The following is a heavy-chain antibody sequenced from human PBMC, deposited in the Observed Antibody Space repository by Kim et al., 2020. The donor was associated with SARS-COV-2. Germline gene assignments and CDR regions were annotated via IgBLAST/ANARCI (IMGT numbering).Heavy chain of an antibody. J-gene: IGHJ6*02. CDR2: THYRSKWYN. CDR3: ARRESWRNGMDV. Sequence: TLSLTCVISGDSVSSNTASWHYIRQSPSGGLEWLGSTHYRSKWYNDYAASVKSRINISPDTSMNQFSLQLNSVTPEDTAVYYCARRESWRNGMDVWGQGTMVTVSS. V-gene: IGHV6-1*01. D-gene: IGHD3-10*01. CDR1: GDSVSSNTAS.